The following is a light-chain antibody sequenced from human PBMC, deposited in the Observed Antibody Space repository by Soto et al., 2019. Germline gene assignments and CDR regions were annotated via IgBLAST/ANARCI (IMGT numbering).Light chain of an antibody. CDR1: ESVSNK. V-gene: IGKV3D-15*01. Sequence: EIVLTQSPATLSVSPGETFSVSCSARESVSNKLAWFQQKPGQAPRLLMSATSTRATGIPARFSGSGSGTEFTLTVSSLQSEDFAVYYCQQYNNWPPVTFGQGTKVDIK. J-gene: IGKJ1*01. CDR2: ATS. CDR3: QQYNNWPPVT.